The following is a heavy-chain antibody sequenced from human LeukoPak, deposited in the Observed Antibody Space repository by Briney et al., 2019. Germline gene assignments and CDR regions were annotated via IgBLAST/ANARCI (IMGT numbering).Heavy chain of an antibody. Sequence: GGSLRLSCAASGFTFTSYSMSWFRQAPGKGLEWVSGTSDRGDYTYYADSVKGRFTISRDNSKNTLYLQMNSLRAEDTALYFCAKKAQYNGNYPLDYWGQGTLVTVSS. CDR3: AKKAQYNGNYPLDY. V-gene: IGHV3-23*01. CDR1: GFTFTSYS. D-gene: IGHD1-26*01. J-gene: IGHJ4*02. CDR2: TSDRGDYT.